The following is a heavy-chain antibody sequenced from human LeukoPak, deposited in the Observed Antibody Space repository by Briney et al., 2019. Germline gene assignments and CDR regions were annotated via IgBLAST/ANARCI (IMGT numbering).Heavy chain of an antibody. Sequence: GGSLRLSCAASVFTFSIYAMSCVRQAPGKGLEWVSAISGSGGSTYYADSVKGRFTISRDNSNNTLFLLMNSLRAEDTAVYYCAKYMSSGSWGQGTLVTVSS. D-gene: IGHD6-19*01. CDR1: VFTFSIYA. V-gene: IGHV3-23*01. CDR3: AKYMSSGS. CDR2: ISGSGGST. J-gene: IGHJ5*02.